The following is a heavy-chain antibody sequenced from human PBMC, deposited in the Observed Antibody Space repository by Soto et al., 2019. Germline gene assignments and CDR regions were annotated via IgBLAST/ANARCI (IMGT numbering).Heavy chain of an antibody. CDR2: ISYDGFHK. CDR1: GFTFSSYV. V-gene: IGHV3-30-3*01. CDR3: ARGARAEISSGWSFWRVYSDY. Sequence: QVQLVESGGGVDQPGRSLRLSCAASGFTFSSYVLHWVRQAPGKGLEWVAVISYDGFHKYYADSVKGRFTISRDNSKNTLYLQINSLRAEDTAVYYCARGARAEISSGWSFWRVYSDYWGQGTLVTVSS. D-gene: IGHD6-19*01. J-gene: IGHJ4*02.